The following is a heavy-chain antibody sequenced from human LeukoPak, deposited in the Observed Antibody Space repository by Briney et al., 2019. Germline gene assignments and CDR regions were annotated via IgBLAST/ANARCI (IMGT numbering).Heavy chain of an antibody. CDR3: ARVVVVAATNWFDP. J-gene: IGHJ5*02. CDR1: GGSISSYY. D-gene: IGHD2-15*01. CDR2: IYYSGST. V-gene: IGHV4-59*12. Sequence: SETLSLTCTVSGGSISSYYWNWIRQPPGKGLEWVGYIYYSGSTNYNPSLKSRVTISVDTSKNQFSLKLSSVTAADTAVYYCARVVVVAATNWFDPWGQGTLVTVSS.